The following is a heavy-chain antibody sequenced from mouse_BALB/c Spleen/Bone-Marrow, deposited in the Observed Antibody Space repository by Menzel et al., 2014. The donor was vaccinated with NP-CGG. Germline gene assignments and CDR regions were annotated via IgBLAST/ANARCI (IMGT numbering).Heavy chain of an antibody. CDR2: ISSCGSYT. D-gene: IGHD2-3*01. J-gene: IGHJ2*01. V-gene: IGHV5-6-4*01. Sequence: EVKLEESGGGLVKPGGSLKLSCAASGFTFSSYTMSWVRQTPEKRLEWVATISSCGSYTYYPDSVKGRFTISRDNAKNSLYLQMSSLKSEDTAMYYCTRDDGYYYVDYWGQGTTLTVSS. CDR1: GFTFSSYT. CDR3: TRDDGYYYVDY.